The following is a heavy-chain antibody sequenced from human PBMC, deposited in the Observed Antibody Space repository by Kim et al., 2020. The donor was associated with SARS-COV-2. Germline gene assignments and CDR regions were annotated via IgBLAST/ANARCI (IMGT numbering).Heavy chain of an antibody. D-gene: IGHD2-2*01. J-gene: IGHJ5*02. Sequence: YAQKLQGRVTMTTETSTSTAYMELRSLRSDDTAVYYCARIWVGSSTSCDPWGQGTLVTVSS. CDR3: ARIWVGSSTSCDP. V-gene: IGHV1-18*01.